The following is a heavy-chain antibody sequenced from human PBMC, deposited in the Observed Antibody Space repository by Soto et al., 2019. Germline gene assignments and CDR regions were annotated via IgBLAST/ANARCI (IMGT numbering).Heavy chain of an antibody. D-gene: IGHD3-22*01. CDR1: GYTFTSYA. J-gene: IGHJ4*02. CDR2: INAGNGNT. V-gene: IGHV1-3*01. CDR3: ARPKDYDDCLDL. Sequence: ASVTVSCQASGYTFTSYAMHWVRQAPGQRLEWMGWINAGNGNTKYSQKFQGRVTITRDTSASTAYMELSSLISEDTAVYYCARPKDYDDCLDLWGQGTLVTVSS.